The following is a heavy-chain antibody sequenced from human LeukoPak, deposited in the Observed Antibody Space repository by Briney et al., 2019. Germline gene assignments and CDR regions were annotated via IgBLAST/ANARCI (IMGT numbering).Heavy chain of an antibody. CDR3: AKGHTFTAP. CDR2: ISSSGTTI. CDR1: GFTFSDYY. J-gene: IGHJ4*02. D-gene: IGHD2/OR15-2a*01. Sequence: PGGSLRLSCAASGFTFSDYYMSWIRQAPGEGLEWVSYISSSGTTINYADSVKDRFTISRDNAKNSLYLQMNSLRAEDTAVYYCAKGHTFTAPWGQGTLVTVSS. V-gene: IGHV3-11*01.